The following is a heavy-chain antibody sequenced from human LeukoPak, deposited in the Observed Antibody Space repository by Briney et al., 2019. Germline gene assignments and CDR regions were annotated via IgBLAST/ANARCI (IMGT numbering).Heavy chain of an antibody. J-gene: IGHJ4*02. Sequence: PGGSLRLSCAASGFSSYSLNWVRQAPGKGLEWVSSISSGSDYIYYADSVKGRFTISRDNAKNSLYLQMNSLRAEDTAIYYCARDPWGTHAYWGQGTLVTVSS. V-gene: IGHV3-21*01. D-gene: IGHD3-16*01. CDR3: ARDPWGTHAY. CDR2: ISSGSDYI. CDR1: GFSSYS.